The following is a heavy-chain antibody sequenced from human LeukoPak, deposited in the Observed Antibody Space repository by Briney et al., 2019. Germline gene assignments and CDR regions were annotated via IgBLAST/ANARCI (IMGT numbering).Heavy chain of an antibody. CDR1: GYTFTGYY. Sequence: ASVKVSCKASGYTFTGYYMHWVRQAPGQGLEWMGWINPNSGGTNYAQKFQGRVTMTRDTSISTAYMDLRRLRSDDTAVYYCVRDGGPPLWFGASAYNMDVWGQGTTVTASS. CDR3: VRDGGPPLWFGASAYNMDV. CDR2: INPNSGGT. D-gene: IGHD3-10*01. V-gene: IGHV1-2*02. J-gene: IGHJ6*02.